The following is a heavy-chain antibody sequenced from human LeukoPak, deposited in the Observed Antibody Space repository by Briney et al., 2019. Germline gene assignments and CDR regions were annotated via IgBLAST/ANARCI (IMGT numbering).Heavy chain of an antibody. CDR2: IYPGDSDS. J-gene: IGHJ3*01. CDR1: GYNFTSHW. CDR3: ARGHHVVVATATWTSDAFDL. Sequence: GESLKISCKGSGYNFTSHWIGWVRQMPGKGLEWMGIIYPGDSDSRQSPSLRGQVTISADKSINTAYLQWNSLKASDTAMYYCARGHHVVVATATWTSDAFDLWGQGTMVTVSS. V-gene: IGHV5-51*01. D-gene: IGHD2-21*02.